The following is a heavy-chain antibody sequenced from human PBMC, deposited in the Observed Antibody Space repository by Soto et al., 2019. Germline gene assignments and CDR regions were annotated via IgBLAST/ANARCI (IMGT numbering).Heavy chain of an antibody. CDR2: ISAYNGNT. CDR1: GYTFTSYG. J-gene: IGHJ6*02. Sequence: ASVKVSCKASGYTFTSYGISWVRQAPGQGLEWMGGISAYNGNTNYAQKLQGRVTMTTDTSTSTAYMELSSLRSDDTAVYYFARVQPIFGVVITVHYYFGMDVWGQGTTVTVSS. CDR3: ARVQPIFGVVITVHYYFGMDV. V-gene: IGHV1-18*01. D-gene: IGHD3-3*01.